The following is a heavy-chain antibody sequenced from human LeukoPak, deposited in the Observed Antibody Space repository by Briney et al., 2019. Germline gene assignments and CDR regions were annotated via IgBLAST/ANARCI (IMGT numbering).Heavy chain of an antibody. CDR3: ARDYDFDNWFDP. V-gene: IGHV4-4*07. Sequence: SETLSLTCTVSDGSISSYYWSWIRQPAGKGLEWIGRIHTSGSTNYNPSLKSRVTMSVDTSKNQFSLKLSSVTAADTAVYYCARDYDFDNWFDPWGQGTLVTVSS. J-gene: IGHJ5*02. CDR2: IHTSGST. D-gene: IGHD3-3*01. CDR1: DGSISSYY.